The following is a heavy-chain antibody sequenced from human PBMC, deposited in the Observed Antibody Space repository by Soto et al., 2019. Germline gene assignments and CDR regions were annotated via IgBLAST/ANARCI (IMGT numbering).Heavy chain of an antibody. D-gene: IGHD6-13*01. J-gene: IGHJ4*01. V-gene: IGHV4-59*07. CDR2: VHFSGST. CDR1: GVPISENP. CDR3: ARFGAAAAHDDN. Sequence: PSDPLSPTVYAAGVPISENPWSRIRQAPGKGLEWVGYVHFSGSTTYNPSLAPRLNISFDMSKSQVYLQLTSVTAADTAVYYCARFGAAAAHDDNWGRGVLVTVS.